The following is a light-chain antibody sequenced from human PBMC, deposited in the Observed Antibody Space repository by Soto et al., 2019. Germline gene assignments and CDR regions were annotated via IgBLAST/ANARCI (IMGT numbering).Light chain of an antibody. Sequence: QSALTQPASVSGSPGQSITISCTGTSSDVGAYNYVSWYQQHPGTSPKLMIYDVSNRPSGVSNRFSGSTSGNTASLTISGLKADDDAYYYCTSYTNTHTNLFGGGTKVTVL. J-gene: IGLJ2*01. CDR3: TSYTNTHTNL. V-gene: IGLV2-14*01. CDR2: DVS. CDR1: SSDVGAYNY.